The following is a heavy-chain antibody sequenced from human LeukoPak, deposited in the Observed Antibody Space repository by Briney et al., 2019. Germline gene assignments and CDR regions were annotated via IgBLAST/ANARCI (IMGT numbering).Heavy chain of an antibody. J-gene: IGHJ5*02. CDR1: GFTFDDYA. V-gene: IGHV3-9*01. CDR2: ISWNSGSI. Sequence: GRSLRLSCAASGFTFDDYAMHWVRQAPGKGLEWVSGISWNSGSIGYADSVKGRCTISRDNAKNSLYLQMNSLRAEDTALYYCAKDSRRYSSSWYTGNGLDPWGQGTLVTVSS. CDR3: AKDSRRYSSSWYTGNGLDP. D-gene: IGHD6-13*01.